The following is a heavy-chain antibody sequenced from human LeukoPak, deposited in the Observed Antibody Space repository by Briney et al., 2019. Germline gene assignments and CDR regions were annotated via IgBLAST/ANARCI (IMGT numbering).Heavy chain of an antibody. CDR2: INPSGGST. CDR3: ARARWDRPRYFDY. V-gene: IGHV1-46*01. J-gene: IGHJ4*02. D-gene: IGHD1-26*01. CDR1: GYAFTSYY. Sequence: ASVKVSCKASGYAFTSYYMHWVRQAPGQGLEWMGIINPSGGSTSYAQKFQGRVTMTRDTSTSTVYMELSSLRSEDTAVCYCARARWDRPRYFDYWGQGTLVPVSS.